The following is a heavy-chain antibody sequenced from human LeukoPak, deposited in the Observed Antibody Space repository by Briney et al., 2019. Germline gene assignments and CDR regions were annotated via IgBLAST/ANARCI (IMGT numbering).Heavy chain of an antibody. CDR2: ISGSGGST. Sequence: GGSLRLSCAASGFTFSSYAMSWVRQAPGKGLEWVSAISGSGGSTYYADSVKGRFTISRDNSKNTLYLQMNSLRAEDTAVYYCASTRLQWLVFVSFDYWGQGTLVTVSS. CDR1: GFTFSSYA. CDR3: ASTRLQWLVFVSFDY. J-gene: IGHJ4*02. V-gene: IGHV3-23*01. D-gene: IGHD6-19*01.